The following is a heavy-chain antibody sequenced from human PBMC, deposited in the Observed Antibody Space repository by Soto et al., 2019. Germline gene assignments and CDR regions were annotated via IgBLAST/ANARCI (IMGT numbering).Heavy chain of an antibody. J-gene: IGHJ5*02. CDR3: ARNGAYDFLSGYLQPFSDQNWFDP. Sequence: PSETLSLTCTASGGSFSSYYWSWIRQPPGKGLEWFGYIYYSGSTNYNPSLKSRVTISVDTSKNQFSLMLSSVTAADTAVYYCARNGAYDFLSGYLQPFSDQNWFDPWGQGTLVTVSS. D-gene: IGHD3-3*01. CDR2: IYYSGST. V-gene: IGHV4-59*01. CDR1: GGSFSSYY.